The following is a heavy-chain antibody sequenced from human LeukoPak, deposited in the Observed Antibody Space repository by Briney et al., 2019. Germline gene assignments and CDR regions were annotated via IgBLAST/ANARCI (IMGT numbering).Heavy chain of an antibody. CDR1: GYTFTSYD. D-gene: IGHD2-15*01. Sequence: GASVKVSCKTSGYTFTSYDMNWVRQATGQGLEWMGWMNPNSGYAGFAQKFQGRVTMTRTPSINTAYMELSSLRSEATAVYYCVRGIRAQLFYFRYWGQGTLVTVSS. CDR2: MNPNSGYA. CDR3: VRGIRAQLFYFRY. J-gene: IGHJ1*01. V-gene: IGHV1-8*01.